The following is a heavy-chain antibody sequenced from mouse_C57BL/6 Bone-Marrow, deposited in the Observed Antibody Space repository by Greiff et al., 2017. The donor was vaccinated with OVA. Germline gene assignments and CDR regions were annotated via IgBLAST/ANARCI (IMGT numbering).Heavy chain of an antibody. D-gene: IGHD2-3*01. V-gene: IGHV1-82*01. Sequence: QLQQSGPELVKPGASVKISCKASGYAFSSSWMNWVKQRPGKGLEWIGRIYPGDGDTNYNGKFKGKATLTADKSSSTAYMQLSSLTSEDSAVYFCASFPSDGYYDAYWGQGTLVTVSA. CDR3: ASFPSDGYYDAY. CDR2: IYPGDGDT. CDR1: GYAFSSSW. J-gene: IGHJ3*01.